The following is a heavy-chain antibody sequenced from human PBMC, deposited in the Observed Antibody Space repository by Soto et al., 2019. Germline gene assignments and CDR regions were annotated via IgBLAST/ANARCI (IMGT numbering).Heavy chain of an antibody. CDR1: GFTFSSYA. CDR3: AKAVGDSSSWYGNWFDP. V-gene: IGHV3-23*01. J-gene: IGHJ5*02. D-gene: IGHD6-13*01. CDR2: ISGSGGST. Sequence: PGGSLRLSCAASGFTFSSYAMSGVRQAPGKGLEWVSAISGSGGSTYYADSVKGRFTISRDNSKNTLYLQMNSLRAEDMAVYYCAKAVGDSSSWYGNWFDPWGQGTLVTVSS.